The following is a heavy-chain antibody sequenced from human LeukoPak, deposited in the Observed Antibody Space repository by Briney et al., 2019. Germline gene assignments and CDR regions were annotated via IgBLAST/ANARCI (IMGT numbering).Heavy chain of an antibody. CDR1: GFTVSSNY. V-gene: IGHV3-53*01. CDR3: ARDQSLTY. CDR2: IYSGGST. Sequence: PAGGSLRLSCAASGFTVSSNYMSWVRQAPGKGLEWVSVIYSGGSTYYADSVKGRFTISRDNSKNTLYLQMNSLRAEDTAVYYCARDQSLTYWGQGTLVTVSS. J-gene: IGHJ4*02.